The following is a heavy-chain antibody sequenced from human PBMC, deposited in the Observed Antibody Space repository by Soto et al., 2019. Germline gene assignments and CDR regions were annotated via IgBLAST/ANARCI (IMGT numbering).Heavy chain of an antibody. CDR3: ARIFCVDYPSRDYYYYMDV. CDR2: IDWDDDK. D-gene: IGHD4-17*01. CDR1: GFSLSTSGMC. Sequence: GSGPTLVNPTQTLTLTCTFSGFSLSTSGMCVSWIRQPPGKALEWLARIDWDDDKYYSTSLKTRLTISKDTSKNQVVLTMTNMDPVDTATYYCARIFCVDYPSRDYYYYMDVWGKGTTVTVSS. V-gene: IGHV2-70*11. J-gene: IGHJ6*03.